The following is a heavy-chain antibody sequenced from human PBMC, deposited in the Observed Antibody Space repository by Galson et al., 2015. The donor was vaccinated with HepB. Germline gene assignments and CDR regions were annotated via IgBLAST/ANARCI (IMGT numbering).Heavy chain of an antibody. Sequence: SLRLSCAASGFTFSSYAMSWVRKAPGKGLEWVSAISGSGGSTYYADSVKGRFTISRDNSKNTLYLQMNSLRAEDTAVYYCAKVSAGGDDWVVATRGPIDYWGQGTLVTVSS. D-gene: IGHD2-21*02. V-gene: IGHV3-23*01. J-gene: IGHJ4*02. CDR3: AKVSAGGDDWVVATRGPIDY. CDR1: GFTFSSYA. CDR2: ISGSGGST.